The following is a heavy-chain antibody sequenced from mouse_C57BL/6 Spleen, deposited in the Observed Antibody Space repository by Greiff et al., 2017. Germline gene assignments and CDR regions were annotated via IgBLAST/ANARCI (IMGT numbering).Heavy chain of an antibody. V-gene: IGHV1-82*01. CDR3: ANDGYYGYYFDY. J-gene: IGHJ2*01. CDR2: IYPGDGDT. Sequence: QVQLKQSGPELVKPGASVKISCKASGYAFSSSWMNWVKQRPGKGLEWIGRIYPGDGDTNYNGKFKGKATLTADKSSSTAYMQLSSLTSEDSAVYFCANDGYYGYYFDYWGQGTTLTVSS. CDR1: GYAFSSSW. D-gene: IGHD2-3*01.